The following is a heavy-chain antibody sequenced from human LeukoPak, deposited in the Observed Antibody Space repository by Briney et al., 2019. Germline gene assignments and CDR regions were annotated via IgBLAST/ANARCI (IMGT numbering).Heavy chain of an antibody. CDR3: ARGYDYGDHRFDY. CDR2: ISSSSSYI. J-gene: IGHJ4*02. V-gene: IGHV3-21*01. Sequence: PGGSLRLSCAASGFTFSSYSMNWVRQAPGKGLEWVSSISSSSSYIYYADSVKGRFTISRDNAKNSLYLQMNSLRAEDTAVYYCARGYDYGDHRFDYWGQGTLVTVSS. D-gene: IGHD4-17*01. CDR1: GFTFSSYS.